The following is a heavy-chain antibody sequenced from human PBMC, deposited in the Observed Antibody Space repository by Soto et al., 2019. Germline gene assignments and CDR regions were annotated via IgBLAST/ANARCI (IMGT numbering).Heavy chain of an antibody. Sequence: ASVKVSCKASGYTFSDNYLHWVRQAPGQGLEWMAYINPISGGTTYAQKFQGRVTVTRDTSTNTAYMDLRRLTSDDTAIYYCVRKGERWSDGFDSWGQGTLVTVYS. CDR2: INPISGGT. D-gene: IGHD1-26*01. V-gene: IGHV1-2*02. J-gene: IGHJ4*02. CDR3: VRKGERWSDGFDS. CDR1: GYTFSDNY.